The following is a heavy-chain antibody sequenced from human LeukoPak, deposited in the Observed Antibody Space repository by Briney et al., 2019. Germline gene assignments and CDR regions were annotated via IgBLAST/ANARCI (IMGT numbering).Heavy chain of an antibody. CDR2: IYYSGST. CDR3: ARFPFQLVPSYFDY. CDR1: GGSISSGDYY. D-gene: IGHD6-13*01. V-gene: IGHV4-30-4*01. Sequence: PSQTLFLTCTVSGGSISSGDYYWSWIRQPPGKGLEWIGYIYYSGSTYYNPSLKSRVTISVDTSKNQFSLKLSSVTAADTAVYYCARFPFQLVPSYFDYWGQGTLVTVSS. J-gene: IGHJ4*02.